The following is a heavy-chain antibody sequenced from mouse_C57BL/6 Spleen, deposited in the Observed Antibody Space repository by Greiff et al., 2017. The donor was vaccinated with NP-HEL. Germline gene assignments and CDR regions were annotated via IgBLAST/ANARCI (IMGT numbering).Heavy chain of an antibody. CDR1: GYTFTSYW. J-gene: IGHJ2*01. D-gene: IGHD1-1*01. Sequence: VQLQQPGAELVRPGSSVKLSCKASGYTFTSYWMHWVKQRPIQGLEWIGNIDPSDSETHYNQKFKDKATLTVDKSSSTAYMQLSSLTSEDSAVYYWARGDIYYYGSSYGDYWGQGTTLTVSS. CDR2: IDPSDSET. V-gene: IGHV1-52*01. CDR3: ARGDIYYYGSSYGDY.